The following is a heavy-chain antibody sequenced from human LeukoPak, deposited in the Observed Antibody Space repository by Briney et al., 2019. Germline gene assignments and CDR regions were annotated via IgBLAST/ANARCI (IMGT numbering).Heavy chain of an antibody. V-gene: IGHV3-30-3*01. CDR2: ISNDGTNT. Sequence: PGRSLRLSCVASGFTFKYHAINWVRQAPGKGLEWVAFISNDGTNTYYADSMKGRFTISRDDSKNTLYLQMNSLRAEDTAVYYCAKVIREVDMSYDYWGQGALVTVSS. D-gene: IGHD5-24*01. CDR1: GFTFKYHA. CDR3: AKVIREVDMSYDY. J-gene: IGHJ4*02.